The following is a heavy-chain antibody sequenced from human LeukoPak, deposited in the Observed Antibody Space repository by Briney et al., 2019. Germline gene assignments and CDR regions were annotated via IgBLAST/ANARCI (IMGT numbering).Heavy chain of an antibody. Sequence: GGSLRLSCAASKFIFSNYAMNWVRQAPGKGLEWVAVISKDGSQKYYADSVKGRFTISRDNSKNILSLQMNSLRAEDTAVYYCAKSGLSRFDYWGQGTVVTVSS. J-gene: IGHJ4*02. V-gene: IGHV3-30*18. CDR2: ISKDGSQK. D-gene: IGHD4/OR15-4a*01. CDR3: AKSGLSRFDY. CDR1: KFIFSNYA.